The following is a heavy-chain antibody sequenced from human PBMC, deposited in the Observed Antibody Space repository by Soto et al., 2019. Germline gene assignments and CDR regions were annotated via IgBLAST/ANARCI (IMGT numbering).Heavy chain of an antibody. V-gene: IGHV1-2*02. D-gene: IGHD2-21*01. Sequence: ASVKVSCKASGYTFTGYYVHWVREAPGQGLEWMGWINPETGGTSYAQKFQGRVTLSRDTSINTAYLELSSLRFDDAAVYFCARERFQVISDGMDVWGQGTTVTVS. CDR1: GYTFTGYY. J-gene: IGHJ6*02. CDR3: ARERFQVISDGMDV. CDR2: INPETGGT.